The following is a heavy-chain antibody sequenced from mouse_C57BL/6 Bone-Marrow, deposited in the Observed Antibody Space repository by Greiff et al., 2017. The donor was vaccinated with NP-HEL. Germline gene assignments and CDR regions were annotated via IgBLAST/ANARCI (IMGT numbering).Heavy chain of an antibody. Sequence: EVKLQESGPGLVKPSQSLSLTCSVTGYSITSGYYWNWIRQFPGNKLEWMGYISYDGSNNYNPSLKNRISITRDTSKIQFFLKLNSVTTEDTATYYCARGGYYYAMDYWGQGTSVTVSS. J-gene: IGHJ4*01. V-gene: IGHV3-6*01. CDR2: ISYDGSN. CDR3: ARGGYYYAMDY. CDR1: GYSITSGYY.